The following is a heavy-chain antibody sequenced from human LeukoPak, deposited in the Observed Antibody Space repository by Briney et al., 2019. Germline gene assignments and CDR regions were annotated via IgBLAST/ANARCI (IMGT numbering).Heavy chain of an antibody. CDR3: ARDGGWYKRGIDHYYYYMDV. Sequence: GGSLRLSCAASGFIFEDYVMSWVRQRPGKGLEWVSGINWNGGSTDYADSVKGRFTISRDNAKNSLYLQMNSLRVEDTALYYCARDGGWYKRGIDHYYYYMDVWGKGTTVIGSS. CDR1: GFIFEDYV. V-gene: IGHV3-20*04. D-gene: IGHD6-19*01. CDR2: INWNGGST. J-gene: IGHJ6*03.